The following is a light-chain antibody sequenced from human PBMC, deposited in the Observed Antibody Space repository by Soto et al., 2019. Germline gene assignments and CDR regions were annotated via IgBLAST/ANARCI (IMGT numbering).Light chain of an antibody. CDR1: QGISNY. CDR3: QKYKSAHFT. Sequence: DIQMTQSPSSLSASVGDRVTITCRASQGISNYLAWYQQKPGKVPKLLIYAASTLQSGVPSRFSGSGSGTDFTLTISSLQPEDVDTYYCQKYKSAHFTLRPGTKVDLK. V-gene: IGKV1-27*01. CDR2: AAS. J-gene: IGKJ3*01.